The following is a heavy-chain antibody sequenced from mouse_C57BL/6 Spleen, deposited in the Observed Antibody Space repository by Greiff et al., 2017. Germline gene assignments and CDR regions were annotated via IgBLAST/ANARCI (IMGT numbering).Heavy chain of an antibody. V-gene: IGHV14-1*01. CDR1: GFNIKDYY. D-gene: IGHD1-1*01. CDR2: IDPEDGDT. Sequence: EVQLQQSGAELVRPGASVKLSCTASGFNIKDYYMHWVKQRPEQGLEWIGRIDPEDGDTEYAPKFQGKATMTADTPSNTAYMQLSSLTSEDTAVYYCTTDGTTVVATRYFDVWGTGTTVTVSS. J-gene: IGHJ1*03. CDR3: TTDGTTVVATRYFDV.